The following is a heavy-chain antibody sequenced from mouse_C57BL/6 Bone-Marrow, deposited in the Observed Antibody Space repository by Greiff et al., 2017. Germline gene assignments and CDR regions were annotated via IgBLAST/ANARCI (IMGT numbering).Heavy chain of an antibody. CDR2: ISGGGGNT. Sequence: DVHLVESGGGLVKPGGSLKLSCAASGFTFSSYTMSWVRQTPEKRLEWVATISGGGGNTYYPDSVKGRFTISRDNAKNTLYLQMSSLRSEDTALYYCARHVRAGKDYWGQGTTLTVSS. V-gene: IGHV5-9*01. CDR3: ARHVRAGKDY. J-gene: IGHJ2*01. CDR1: GFTFSSYT. D-gene: IGHD3-1*01.